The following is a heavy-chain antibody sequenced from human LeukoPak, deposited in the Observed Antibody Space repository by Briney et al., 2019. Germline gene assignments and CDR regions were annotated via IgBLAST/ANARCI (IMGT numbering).Heavy chain of an antibody. D-gene: IGHD6-19*01. CDR1: GFTFSSYA. J-gene: IGHJ4*02. CDR2: IWYDGSNK. V-gene: IGHV3-33*08. Sequence: GGSLGLSCAASGFTFSSYAMHWVRQAPGKGLEWVAVIWYDGSNKYYADSVKGRFTISRDNSKNTLYLQMNSLRAEDTAVYYCARDTIPGIAVAGTGYWGQGTLVTVSS. CDR3: ARDTIPGIAVAGTGY.